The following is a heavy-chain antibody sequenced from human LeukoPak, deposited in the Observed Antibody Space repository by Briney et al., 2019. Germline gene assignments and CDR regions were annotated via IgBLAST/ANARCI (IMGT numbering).Heavy chain of an antibody. CDR2: MNPNSGNT. CDR3: ARGIRSISCGGNYRYFDY. Sequence: ASVKVSCKASGYTFTTYDINWVRQATGQGLEWMGWMNPNSGNTDYAQKFQGRVTMTRNTSISTAYMELSSLRSEDTAVYYCARGIRSISCGGNYRYFDYWGQGTLVTVSS. V-gene: IGHV1-8*01. CDR1: GYTFTTYD. J-gene: IGHJ4*02. D-gene: IGHD6-13*01.